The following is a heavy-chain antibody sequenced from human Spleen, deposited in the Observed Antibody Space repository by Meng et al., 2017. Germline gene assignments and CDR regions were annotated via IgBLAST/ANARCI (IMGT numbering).Heavy chain of an antibody. V-gene: IGHV1-3*01. D-gene: IGHD5-24*01. CDR2: INPRDGYT. Sequence: QVQLVQSGADVRKPGASVKVSCKASGYTFTNYAMHWVRQAPGQRLEWMGIINPRDGYTMYEQKFQGRITITRDTSTGTVYMELSSLRSEDTAVYYCARELRDTLYFDYWGQGTLVTVSS. J-gene: IGHJ4*02. CDR1: GYTFTNYA. CDR3: ARELRDTLYFDY.